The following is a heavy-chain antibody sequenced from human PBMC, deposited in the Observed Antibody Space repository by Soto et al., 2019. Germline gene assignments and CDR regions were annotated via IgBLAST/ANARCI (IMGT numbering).Heavy chain of an antibody. CDR3: ARDRVESGYPEYFQH. Sequence: PGGSLGLSCAASGFTVSGNYMSWVRQAPGKGLEWVSVIYSGGSTYYADSVKGRFTISRDNSKNTLYLQMNSLRAEDTAVYYCARDRVESGYPEYFQHWGQGTLVTVSS. D-gene: IGHD3-22*01. CDR2: IYSGGST. V-gene: IGHV3-53*01. J-gene: IGHJ1*01. CDR1: GFTVSGNY.